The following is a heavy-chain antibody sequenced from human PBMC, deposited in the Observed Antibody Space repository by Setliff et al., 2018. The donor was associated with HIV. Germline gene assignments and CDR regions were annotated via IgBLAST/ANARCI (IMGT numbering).Heavy chain of an antibody. J-gene: IGHJ4*02. V-gene: IGHV3-33*01. Sequence: GGSLRLSCVASGSSFSTFGFHWVRQAPGKGLEWVAVISFDGLNNYYADSVKGRFTISRDNSKDTVFLQMNRLRTEDTAIYYCTRDGAYHNFWSGYFFVYWGPGALVT. CDR2: ISFDGLNN. CDR1: GSSFSTFG. CDR3: TRDGAYHNFWSGYFFVY. D-gene: IGHD3-3*01.